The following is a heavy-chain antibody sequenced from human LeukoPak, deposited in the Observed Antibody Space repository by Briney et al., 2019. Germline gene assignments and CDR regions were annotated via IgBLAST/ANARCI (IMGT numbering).Heavy chain of an antibody. V-gene: IGHV4-34*01. J-gene: IGHJ5*02. CDR1: GGSFSGYY. CDR2: INHSGST. Sequence: SETLSLTCAAYGGSFSGYYWSWIRQPPGKGLEWIGEINHSGSTNYNPSLKSRVTISVDTSKNQFSLKLSSVTAADTAVYYCAREEASDIVVVPAAIWFDPWGQGTLVTVSS. D-gene: IGHD2-2*02. CDR3: AREEASDIVVVPAAIWFDP.